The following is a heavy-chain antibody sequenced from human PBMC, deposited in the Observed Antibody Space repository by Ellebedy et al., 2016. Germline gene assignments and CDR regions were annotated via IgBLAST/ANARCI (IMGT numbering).Heavy chain of an antibody. CDR1: GFTFNSYW. D-gene: IGHD6-6*01. V-gene: IGHV3-7*01. Sequence: GGSLRLSCAASGFTFNSYWMSWVRQAPGKGLEWVANIKQDGSKKYHVDSVRGRFTISRDNARNSLYLQMNSLGAEDTAVYYCASLGGRQRYSDWGQGTLVTVST. CDR2: IKQDGSKK. CDR3: ASLGGRQRYSD. J-gene: IGHJ4*02.